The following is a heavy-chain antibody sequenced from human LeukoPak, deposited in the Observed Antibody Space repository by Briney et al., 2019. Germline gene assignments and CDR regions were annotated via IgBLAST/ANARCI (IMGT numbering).Heavy chain of an antibody. CDR1: GFTFSSFS. V-gene: IGHV3-48*04. Sequence: GGSLRLSCAASGFTFSSFSMNWVRQAPGKGLEWVSYITGFSSTIYYADSVKGRFTISRDNAKNSLYLQMNSLRAEDTAVYYCARDFSSSGWSPHFDYWGQGTLVTVSS. CDR3: ARDFSSSGWSPHFDY. D-gene: IGHD6-19*01. CDR2: ITGFSSTI. J-gene: IGHJ4*02.